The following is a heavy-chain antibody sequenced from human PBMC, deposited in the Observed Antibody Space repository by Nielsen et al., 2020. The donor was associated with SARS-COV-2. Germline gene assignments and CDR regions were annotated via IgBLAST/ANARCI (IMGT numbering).Heavy chain of an antibody. J-gene: IGHJ4*02. D-gene: IGHD6-19*01. CDR3: ARGVAVAGTSGDFDY. CDR2: FDPEDGET. CDR1: GYTLTELS. Sequence: ASVKVSCKVSGYTLTELSMHWVRQAPGKGLEWMGGFDPEDGETIYAQKFQGRVTMTTDTSTSTAYMELRSLRSDDTAVYYCARGVAVAGTSGDFDYWGQGTLVTVSS. V-gene: IGHV1-24*01.